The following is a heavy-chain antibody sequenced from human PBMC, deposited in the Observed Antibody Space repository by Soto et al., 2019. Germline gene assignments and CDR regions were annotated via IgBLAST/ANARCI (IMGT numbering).Heavy chain of an antibody. CDR1: GHTFTGYY. CDR2: INPNSGGT. J-gene: IGHJ3*02. CDR3: ARVISTYYYGSGSYYERNDAFDI. D-gene: IGHD3-10*01. Sequence: GASVKVSCKASGHTFTGYYMHWVRQAPGQGLEWMGWINPNSGGTNYAQKFQGWVTMTRDTSISTAYMELSRLRSDDTAVYYCARVISTYYYGSGSYYERNDAFDIWGQGTMVTVSS. V-gene: IGHV1-2*04.